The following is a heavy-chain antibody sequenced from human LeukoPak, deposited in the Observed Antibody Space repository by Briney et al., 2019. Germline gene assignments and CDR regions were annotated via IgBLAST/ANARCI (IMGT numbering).Heavy chain of an antibody. V-gene: IGHV1-2*02. CDR3: AGVLPGDAYSYGY. D-gene: IGHD5-18*01. Sequence: ASVKVSCKTSGYTFTDYYMHWVRQAPGQGLEYMGWINPNSGGTDYAQKFQGRVTMTRDSSISTAYTELSRLRSDDTAVYYCAGVLPGDAYSYGYWGQGTLVTVSS. CDR1: GYTFTDYY. CDR2: INPNSGGT. J-gene: IGHJ4*02.